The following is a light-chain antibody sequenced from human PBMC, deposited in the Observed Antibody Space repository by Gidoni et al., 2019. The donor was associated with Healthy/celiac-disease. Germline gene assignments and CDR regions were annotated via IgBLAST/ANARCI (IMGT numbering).Light chain of an antibody. V-gene: IGKV1-33*01. Sequence: IQMTQSPSSLSASVGDRVTITCQASQDISNYLNWYQQKPGKAPRLLIYDASNLETGVPSRFSGSGSGTDFTFTISSLQPEDIATYYCQQYDNLLITFGGGTQVEIK. J-gene: IGKJ4*01. CDR1: QDISNY. CDR3: QQYDNLLIT. CDR2: DAS.